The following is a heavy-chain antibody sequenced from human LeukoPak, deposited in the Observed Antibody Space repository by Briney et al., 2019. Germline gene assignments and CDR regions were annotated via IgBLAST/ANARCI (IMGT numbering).Heavy chain of an antibody. D-gene: IGHD6-6*01. V-gene: IGHV1-46*01. CDR3: ATIAASDAEYFQH. J-gene: IGHJ1*01. Sequence: GASVKVSFKASGYTFTYYYMHWVRQAPGQGLEWMGIINPSSGGTSYAQKFQGRVTMTRDTSTSTVYMDVSSLRSDDTAVYYCATIAASDAEYFQHWGQGTLVTVSS. CDR2: INPSSGGT. CDR1: GYTFTYYY.